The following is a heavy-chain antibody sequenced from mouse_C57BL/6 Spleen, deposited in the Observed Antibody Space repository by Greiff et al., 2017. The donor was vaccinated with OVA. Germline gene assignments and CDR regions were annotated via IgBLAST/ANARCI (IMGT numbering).Heavy chain of an antibody. V-gene: IGHV5-4*01. CDR3: ARDGDYGSSYHWYFDV. Sequence: EVNLVESGGGLVKPGGSLKLSCAASGFTFSSYAMSWVRQTPEKRLEWVATISDGGSYTYYPDNVKGRFTISRDNAKNNLYLQMSHLKSEDTAMYYCARDGDYGSSYHWYFDVWGTGTTVTVSS. CDR2: ISDGGSYT. CDR1: GFTFSSYA. J-gene: IGHJ1*03. D-gene: IGHD1-1*01.